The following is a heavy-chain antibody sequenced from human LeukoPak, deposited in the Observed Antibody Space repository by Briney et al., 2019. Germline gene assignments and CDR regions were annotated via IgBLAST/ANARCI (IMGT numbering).Heavy chain of an antibody. Sequence: GESLKISCKGSGYSFTSYWIGWVRQMPGKGLEWMGIVYPGDSDTRYSPSFQGQVTISADKSISTAYLQWSSLKASDTAMYYCARHSVPGIAAAGVDYCGQATLVTVSS. CDR1: GYSFTSYW. J-gene: IGHJ4*02. D-gene: IGHD6-13*01. CDR3: ARHSVPGIAAAGVDY. CDR2: VYPGDSDT. V-gene: IGHV5-51*01.